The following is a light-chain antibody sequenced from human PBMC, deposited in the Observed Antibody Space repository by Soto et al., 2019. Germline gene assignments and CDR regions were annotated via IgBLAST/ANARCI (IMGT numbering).Light chain of an antibody. CDR1: SSNIGSNT. CDR3: AAWDDSLNGGV. Sequence: QSVLTQPPSASGTPGQRVTIFCSGGSSNIGSNTVNWYQQLPGTAPKLLIYSNNQRPSGVPDRFSGSKSGTSASLAISGLQSEDEADYYCAAWDDSLNGGVFGGGTKLTVL. CDR2: SNN. V-gene: IGLV1-44*01. J-gene: IGLJ3*02.